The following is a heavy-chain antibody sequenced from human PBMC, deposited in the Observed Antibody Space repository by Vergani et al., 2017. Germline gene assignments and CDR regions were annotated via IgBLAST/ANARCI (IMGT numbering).Heavy chain of an antibody. D-gene: IGHD3-3*01. Sequence: EVQLVESGGGLVQPGRSLRLSCAASGFTFSSYAMSWVRQAPGKGLEWVSAISGSGGSTYYADSVKGRFTISRDNSKNTLYLQMNSLRAEDTAVYYCAKDYDFWSGDFCPFDYWGQGTLVTVSS. J-gene: IGHJ4*02. V-gene: IGHV3-23*04. CDR1: GFTFSSYA. CDR2: ISGSGGST. CDR3: AKDYDFWSGDFCPFDY.